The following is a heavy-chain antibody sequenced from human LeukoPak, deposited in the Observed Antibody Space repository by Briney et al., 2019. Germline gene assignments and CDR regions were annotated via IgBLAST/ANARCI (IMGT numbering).Heavy chain of an antibody. CDR3: AKRIVVVPAANRPDFDY. V-gene: IGHV3-23*01. Sequence: GGSLRLSCAASGFTFSSYAMSWVRQAPGKGLEWVSAISGSGGSTYYADSVKGRFTISRDNSKNTLYLQMNSLRAEDTAVYYCAKRIVVVPAANRPDFDYWGQGTLVTVSS. J-gene: IGHJ4*02. D-gene: IGHD2-2*01. CDR1: GFTFSSYA. CDR2: ISGSGGST.